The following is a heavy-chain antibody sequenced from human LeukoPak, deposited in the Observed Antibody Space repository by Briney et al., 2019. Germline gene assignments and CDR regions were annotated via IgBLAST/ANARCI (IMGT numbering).Heavy chain of an antibody. V-gene: IGHV4-59*08. CDR2: IYYSGST. D-gene: IGHD6-25*01. J-gene: IGHJ2*01. CDR1: GGSISSYY. Sequence: SETLSLTCTVSGGSISSYYWSWIRQPPGKGLEWIGYIYYSGSTNYNPSLKSRVTISVDRSKNQFSLKLSSVTAADTAVYYCARPAAAGHWYFDLWGRGTLVTVSS. CDR3: ARPAAAGHWYFDL.